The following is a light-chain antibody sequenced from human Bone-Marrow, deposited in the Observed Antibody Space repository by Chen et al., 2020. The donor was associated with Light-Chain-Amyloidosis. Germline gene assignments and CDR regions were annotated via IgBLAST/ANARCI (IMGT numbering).Light chain of an antibody. CDR1: QTLLDSDDGNTY. CDR3: MQRIEFPFT. Sequence: DIVMTQTPLSLSVTPGEPASISCRSSQTLLDSDDGNTYLDWFLQKPGQSPQLLIYMVSHRASGVPDSVSGSGSGTDFTLKISRVEAEDVGVYYCMQRIEFPFTFGGGTKVEIK. J-gene: IGKJ4*01. CDR2: MVS. V-gene: IGKV2-40*01.